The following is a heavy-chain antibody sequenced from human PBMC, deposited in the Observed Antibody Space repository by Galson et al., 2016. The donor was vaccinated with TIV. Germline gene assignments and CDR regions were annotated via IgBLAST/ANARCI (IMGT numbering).Heavy chain of an antibody. CDR3: ARVNWARAFDY. CDR1: GYIFINYY. D-gene: IGHD7-27*01. Sequence: SVKVSCKASGYIFINYYIHWVRQAPGQGLEWLGWFNPDSGATQYAQKVQGRVTVTRDTSISTAYMELRRLISDDTAVYYCARVNWARAFDYGGQGTQVTVSS. J-gene: IGHJ4*02. V-gene: IGHV1-2*02. CDR2: FNPDSGAT.